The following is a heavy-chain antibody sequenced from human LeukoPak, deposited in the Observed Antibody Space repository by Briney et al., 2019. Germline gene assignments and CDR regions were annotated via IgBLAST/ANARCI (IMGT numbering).Heavy chain of an antibody. CDR3: AKGARVGYVANWFDP. CDR1: GFTFATYA. V-gene: IGHV3-23*01. Sequence: GGSLRLSCAASGFTFATYAMSWVRQPPGKGLEWVSSISGSADITYYADSVKGRFTISRDSSKNTLYLQMNSLRAEDTAVYYCAKGARVGYVANWFDPWGQGTLVTVSS. D-gene: IGHD5-12*01. CDR2: ISGSADIT. J-gene: IGHJ5*02.